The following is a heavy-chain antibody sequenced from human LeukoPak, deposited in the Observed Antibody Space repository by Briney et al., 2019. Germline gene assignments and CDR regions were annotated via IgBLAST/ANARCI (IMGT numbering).Heavy chain of an antibody. CDR2: ISGYDGSK. CDR3: ARDDYTGSSGGFDY. D-gene: IGHD5-12*01. J-gene: IGHJ4*02. Sequence: ASVKVSCKTSGYTFSSYGISWARQAPGQGLEWMGWISGYDGSKNYAQKVQDRITMTTDTSTSTAYMELRSLTSDDTALYYCARDDYTGSSGGFDYWGQGTLVTVSS. CDR1: GYTFSSYG. V-gene: IGHV1-18*01.